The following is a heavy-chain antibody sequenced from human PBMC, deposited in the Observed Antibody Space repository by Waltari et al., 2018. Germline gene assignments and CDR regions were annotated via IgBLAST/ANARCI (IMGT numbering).Heavy chain of an antibody. J-gene: IGHJ6*03. CDR1: GFTFSSYA. Sequence: EVQLLESGGGLVQPGGSLRLPCAASGFTFSSYAMSWVRQAPGKGLEWVSAISGSGGSTYYADSVKGRFTISRDNSKNTLYLQMNSLRAEDTAVYYCAKDLWGDPGNYYYYYYMDVWGKGTTVTVSS. V-gene: IGHV3-23*01. CDR2: ISGSGGST. CDR3: AKDLWGDPGNYYYYYYMDV. D-gene: IGHD3-16*01.